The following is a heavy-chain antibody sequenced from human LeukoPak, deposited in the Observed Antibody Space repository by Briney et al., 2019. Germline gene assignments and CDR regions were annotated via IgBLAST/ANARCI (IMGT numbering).Heavy chain of an antibody. J-gene: IGHJ4*02. CDR2: ISYDGSNK. V-gene: IGHV3-30-3*01. D-gene: IGHD2-2*01. Sequence: PGGVPRLSCAASGFTFSSYSMHWVRPAPGKGLEWVAVISYDGSNKYYADSVKGRFTISRDNSKNTLYLQMNSLRAEDTAVYYCTQLYCSSTSCYHFDYWGQGTLVTVSS. CDR1: GFTFSSYS. CDR3: TQLYCSSTSCYHFDY.